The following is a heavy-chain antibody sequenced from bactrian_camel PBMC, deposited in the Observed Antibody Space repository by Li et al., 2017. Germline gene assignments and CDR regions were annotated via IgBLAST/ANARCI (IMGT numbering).Heavy chain of an antibody. CDR2: LARDATT. V-gene: IGHV3S53*01. J-gene: IGHJ4*01. D-gene: IGHD1*01. Sequence: VQLVESGGGTAQAGGALGLSCAASFVPSEYYMAWSRQAPGKEREWVASLARDATTSYADSVKGRFTISKDNAKNTLYLQMNSLKPEDSAMYYCAAKKLFTIQWEYWGQGTQVTVS. CDR3: AAKKLFTIQWEY. CDR1: FVPSEYY.